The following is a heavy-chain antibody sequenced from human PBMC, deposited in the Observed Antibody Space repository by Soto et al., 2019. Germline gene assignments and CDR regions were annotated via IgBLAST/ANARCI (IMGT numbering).Heavy chain of an antibody. V-gene: IGHV4-4*07. D-gene: IGHD6-19*01. CDR1: GGSISSYY. J-gene: IGHJ4*02. Sequence: QVQLQESGPGLVKPSETLSLTCTVSGGSISSYYWSWIRQPAGKGLEWIGRSYTTGSTNYNPSPKSRVTMSVDTSKNQFSLKLSSVTAADTAVYYCAREGVAVAPPDYWGQGTLVTVSS. CDR2: SYTTGST. CDR3: AREGVAVAPPDY.